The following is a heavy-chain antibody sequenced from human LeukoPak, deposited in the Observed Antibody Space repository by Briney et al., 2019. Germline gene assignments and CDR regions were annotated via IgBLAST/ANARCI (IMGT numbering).Heavy chain of an antibody. Sequence: ASVKVSCKASGGTFSSYAISWVRQAPGQGLEWMGGIIPIFGTANYAQKFQGRVTMTRNTSISTAYMELSSLRSEDTAVYYCARAGGIAASRAFASYWGQGTLVTVSS. J-gene: IGHJ4*02. D-gene: IGHD6-13*01. V-gene: IGHV1-69*05. CDR1: GGTFSSYA. CDR2: IIPIFGTA. CDR3: ARAGGIAASRAFASY.